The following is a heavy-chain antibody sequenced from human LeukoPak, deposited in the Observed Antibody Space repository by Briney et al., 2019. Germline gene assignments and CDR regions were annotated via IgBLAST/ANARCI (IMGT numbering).Heavy chain of an antibody. CDR2: INPTGGST. CDR3: ARDNSVGDNAWWFDP. J-gene: IGHJ5*02. D-gene: IGHD1-26*01. Sequence: ASVKVSCKASGYTFTSYYMHWVRQAPGQGLEWMGIINPTGGSTGYAQKFQGRVTMTRDMSTSTDYMELSSLRSEDTAIYYCARDNSVGDNAWWFDPWGQETLVTVSS. CDR1: GYTFTSYY. V-gene: IGHV1-46*01.